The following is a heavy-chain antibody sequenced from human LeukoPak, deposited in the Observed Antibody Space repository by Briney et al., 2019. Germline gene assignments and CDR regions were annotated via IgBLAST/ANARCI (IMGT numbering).Heavy chain of an antibody. CDR1: GFTFENYW. CDR2: IKQDGSVE. D-gene: IGHD5-18*01. V-gene: IGHV3-7*01. J-gene: IGHJ4*02. CDR3: ARWAGVTDY. Sequence: GGSLRLSCVGSGFTFENYWMSWVRQAPGKGPEWVANIKQDGSVEHYMDSVKGRFTISRDNAKNSLVLQMNSLRAEDTAVYYCARWAGVTDYWGRGTLVTVSS.